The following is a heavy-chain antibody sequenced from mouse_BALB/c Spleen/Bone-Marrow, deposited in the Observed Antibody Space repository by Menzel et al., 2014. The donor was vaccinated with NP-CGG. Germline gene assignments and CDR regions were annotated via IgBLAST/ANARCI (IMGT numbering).Heavy chain of an antibody. V-gene: IGHV14-3*02. Sequence: VQLQQSGAELVKPGASVKLSCTASGFSIKDTYIHWVKRRPEQGLEWIGRVDPENGNIKYDPKFQVKATITADTSSNTAYLQLSSLTSEDTAVYYCTRRGFDFWGQGTTLTVSS. CDR2: VDPENGNI. J-gene: IGHJ2*01. CDR3: TRRGFDF. CDR1: GFSIKDTY.